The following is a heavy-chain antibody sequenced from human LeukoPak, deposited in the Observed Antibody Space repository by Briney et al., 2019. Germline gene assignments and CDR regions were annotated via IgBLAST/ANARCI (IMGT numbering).Heavy chain of an antibody. Sequence: NPSETLSLTCTVPGGSMSPYHWGWIRQPPGKGLEWTGYIYYSGSTNYNPSLKSRVTISVDTSKNQFSLKLSSVTAADTAIYYCARAVSGRFDYWGQGTLVTVSS. CDR3: ARAVSGRFDY. V-gene: IGHV4-59*08. CDR1: GGSMSPYH. CDR2: IYYSGST. J-gene: IGHJ4*02. D-gene: IGHD6-19*01.